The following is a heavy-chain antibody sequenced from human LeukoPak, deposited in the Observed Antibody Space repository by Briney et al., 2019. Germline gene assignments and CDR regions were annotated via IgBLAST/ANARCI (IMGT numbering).Heavy chain of an antibody. CDR3: ASDEVVYDSSGYSARGIRYP. D-gene: IGHD3-22*01. Sequence: GGSLRLSCAASGFTFSSYSMNWVRQAPGKGLEWVSYISSSSSTIYYADSVKGRFTISRDNAKNSLYPQMNSLRAEDTAVYYCASDEVVYDSSGYSARGIRYPWGQGTLVTVSS. CDR1: GFTFSSYS. V-gene: IGHV3-48*01. J-gene: IGHJ5*02. CDR2: ISSSSSTI.